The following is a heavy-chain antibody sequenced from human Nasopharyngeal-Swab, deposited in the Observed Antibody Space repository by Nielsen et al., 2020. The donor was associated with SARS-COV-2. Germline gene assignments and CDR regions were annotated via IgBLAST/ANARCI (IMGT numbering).Heavy chain of an antibody. CDR1: GFTFADYA. Sequence: GGSLRLSCAASGFTFADYAMHWVRQAPGKGLEWVSGISWNSGSIGYADSVKGRFTISRDNAKNSLYLQMNSLRAEDTALYYCAKLVVTDDAFDIWGQGTMVTVSS. CDR3: AKLVVTDDAFDI. D-gene: IGHD3-22*01. V-gene: IGHV3-9*01. CDR2: ISWNSGSI. J-gene: IGHJ3*02.